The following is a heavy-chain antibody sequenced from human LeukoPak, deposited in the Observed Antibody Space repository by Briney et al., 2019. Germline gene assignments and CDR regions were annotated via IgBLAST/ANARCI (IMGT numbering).Heavy chain of an antibody. CDR2: TRNRANLYTT. J-gene: IGHJ4*02. CDR1: GFTFGDHY. D-gene: IGHD6-19*01. V-gene: IGHV3-72*01. Sequence: GGSLRLSCAASGFTFGDHYMDWVRQAPGKGLEWVGRTRNRANLYTTEYAASVKGRFTISRDDSKNSLYLQMNSLKTEDTAVYYCVRVYSSSWYGSYFDYWGQGALVTVSS. CDR3: VRVYSSSWYGSYFDY.